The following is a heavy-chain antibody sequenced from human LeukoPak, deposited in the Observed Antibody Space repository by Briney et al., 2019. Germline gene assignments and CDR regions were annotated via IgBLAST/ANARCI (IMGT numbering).Heavy chain of an antibody. Sequence: GSLRLSCAASGFTFNNYPMTWVRQAPGKGLEWVSAISGSGDSRKYADFVKGRFTISRDNSKNTLYLRMNSLRAEDTAIYYCAARPLMPPRFDYWGQGTLVTVSS. CDR2: ISGSGDSR. CDR3: AARPLMPPRFDY. CDR1: GFTFNNYP. J-gene: IGHJ4*02. V-gene: IGHV3-23*01. D-gene: IGHD2-2*01.